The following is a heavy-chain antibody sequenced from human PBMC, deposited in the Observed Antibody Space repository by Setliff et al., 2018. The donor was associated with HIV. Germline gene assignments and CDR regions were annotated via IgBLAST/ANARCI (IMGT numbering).Heavy chain of an antibody. CDR3: ASGQQNFDY. J-gene: IGHJ4*02. Sequence: PSETLSLTCTVSGEFISSGFHYWSWIRQHPGKGLEWIGFIYYSGTSHYSPSLKNRISIPVDTSKNQFSLKVRSVTAADTAVYYCASGQQNFDYWGQGTLVTVSS. D-gene: IGHD6-13*01. CDR1: GEFISSGFHY. V-gene: IGHV4-31*03. CDR2: IYYSGTS.